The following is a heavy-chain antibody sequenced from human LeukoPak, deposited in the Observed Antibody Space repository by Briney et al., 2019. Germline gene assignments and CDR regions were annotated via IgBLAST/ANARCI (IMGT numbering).Heavy chain of an antibody. D-gene: IGHD6-6*01. CDR2: INPNSGGT. CDR3: ARDLRLAEQLAGERWPYYFDY. Sequence: ASVKVSCKASGYTFTGYYMHWVRQAPGQGLEWMGWINPNSGGTNYAQKFQGRVTMTRDTSISTAYMELSRLRSDDTAVYYCARDLRLAEQLAGERWPYYFDYWGQGTLVTVSS. V-gene: IGHV1-2*02. CDR1: GYTFTGYY. J-gene: IGHJ4*02.